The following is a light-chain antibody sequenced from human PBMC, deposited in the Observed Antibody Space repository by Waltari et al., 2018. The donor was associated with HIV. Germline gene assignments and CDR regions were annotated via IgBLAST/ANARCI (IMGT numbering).Light chain of an antibody. CDR1: QYINMY. V-gene: IGKV1-39*01. J-gene: IGKJ4*01. CDR3: QQSHSLPLT. CDR2: STS. Sequence: DIQMTQSPSSLSASLRDTVTITCQSSQYINMYLSWYQQKPGEAPKLLIYSTSTLQSGVPSRFSGRGSGTHFILTITNLQPEDSATYFCQQSHSLPLTFGGGTKVE.